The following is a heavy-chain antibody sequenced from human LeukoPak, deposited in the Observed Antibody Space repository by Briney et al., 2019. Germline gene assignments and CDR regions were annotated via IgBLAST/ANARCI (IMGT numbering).Heavy chain of an antibody. CDR2: IYYSGST. CDR3: ARDSKWESYYFDY. D-gene: IGHD1-26*01. V-gene: IGHV4-39*07. Sequence: SETLSLTCTVSDDSISSNSYYWGWIRQPPGKGLEWLGSIYYSGSTCYNPSLKSRVTISVDTSKNQFSLKLSSVTAADTAVYYCARDSKWESYYFDYWGQGTLVTVSS. CDR1: DDSISSNSYY. J-gene: IGHJ4*02.